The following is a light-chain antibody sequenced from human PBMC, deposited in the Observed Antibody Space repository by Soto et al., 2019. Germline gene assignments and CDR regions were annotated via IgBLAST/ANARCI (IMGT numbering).Light chain of an antibody. J-gene: IGKJ5*01. V-gene: IGKV1-9*01. Sequence: IQLTQSPSSLSSSVGDRITITFRASQGISSYLAWYQQKPGEAPKLLIYIASTLQSGVPSRFSGSGSGTDFTLTISSLQPEDFATYYCQQLNTYPITFGQGTRLEIK. CDR2: IAS. CDR1: QGISSY. CDR3: QQLNTYPIT.